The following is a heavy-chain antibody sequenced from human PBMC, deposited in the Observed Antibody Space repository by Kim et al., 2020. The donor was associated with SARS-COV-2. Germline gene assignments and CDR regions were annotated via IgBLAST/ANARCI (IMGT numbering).Heavy chain of an antibody. CDR3: ARVEYYGSGSGTFDY. Sequence: SETLSLTCTVSGGSISSYYWSWIRQPPGKGLEWIGYIYYSGSTNYNPSLKSRVTISVDTSKNQFSLKLSSVTAADTVVYYCARVEYYGSGSGTFDYWGQGTLVTVSS. CDR2: IYYSGST. J-gene: IGHJ4*02. CDR1: GGSISSYY. V-gene: IGHV4-59*01. D-gene: IGHD3-10*01.